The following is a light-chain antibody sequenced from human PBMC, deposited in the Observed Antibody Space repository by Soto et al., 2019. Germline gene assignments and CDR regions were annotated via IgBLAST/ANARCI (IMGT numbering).Light chain of an antibody. Sequence: EIVMTQSPATLSVSPGERATLSCRASQSVRGNLAWYQQKPGQSPRLLIYGASTTATGIPARFSGSGSGTEFTLTISSLQSEDFAVYNCQQYNKWPRTFGQGTKVDIK. CDR2: GAS. V-gene: IGKV3-15*01. CDR3: QQYNKWPRT. J-gene: IGKJ2*01. CDR1: QSVRGN.